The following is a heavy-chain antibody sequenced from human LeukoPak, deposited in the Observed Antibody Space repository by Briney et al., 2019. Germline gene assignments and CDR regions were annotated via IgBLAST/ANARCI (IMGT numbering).Heavy chain of an antibody. CDR2: TYYRSKWYN. J-gene: IGHJ6*02. D-gene: IGHD2-2*01. CDR3: ARGCSATSCLVFGMDV. Sequence: SQTLSLTCAISGDSVSSNSAAWNWIRQSPSRGLEWLGRTYYRSKWYNDYAVSVKSRITINPDASKNQFSLQLNSVTPEDTAVYYCARGCSATSCLVFGMDVWGQGTTVTVSS. V-gene: IGHV6-1*01. CDR1: GDSVSSNSAA.